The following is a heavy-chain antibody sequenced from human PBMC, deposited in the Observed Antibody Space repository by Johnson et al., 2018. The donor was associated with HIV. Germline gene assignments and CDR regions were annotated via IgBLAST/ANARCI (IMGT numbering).Heavy chain of an antibody. D-gene: IGHD1-26*01. CDR1: GFTFDDYG. Sequence: VQLVESGGGVVQPGGPLRLSCAASGFTFDDYGMSWVRQAPGKGLEWVSGINWNSGSIGYADSVKGRFTISRDNAKNSLYLQMNSLRAEDTAMYYCARQFRSVGAPDAFDIWGQGTMVTVSS. J-gene: IGHJ3*02. CDR3: ARQFRSVGAPDAFDI. V-gene: IGHV3-20*04. CDR2: INWNSGSI.